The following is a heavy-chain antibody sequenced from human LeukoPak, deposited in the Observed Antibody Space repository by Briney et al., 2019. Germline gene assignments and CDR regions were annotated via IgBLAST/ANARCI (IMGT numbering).Heavy chain of an antibody. CDR3: ARGYYDSRGSSNPFDP. V-gene: IGHV1-69*13. Sequence: ASVKVSCKASGYTFTGYYMHWVRQAPGQGLEWMGGIIPIFGTANYAQKFQGRVTITADESTSTAYMELSSLRSEDTAVYYCARGYYDSRGSSNPFDPWGQGTLVTVSS. J-gene: IGHJ5*02. CDR2: IIPIFGTA. D-gene: IGHD3-22*01. CDR1: GYTFTGYY.